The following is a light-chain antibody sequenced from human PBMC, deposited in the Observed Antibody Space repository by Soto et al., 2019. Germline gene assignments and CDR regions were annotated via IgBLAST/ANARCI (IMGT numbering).Light chain of an antibody. CDR1: QGISTY. Sequence: IHGTKSPSSLADSAEDRVRIICLASQGISTYLNWYQQIPGKAPKLLIYAASSLQSGVPSRFSGSGSETDFTLTISSLQPEDFATYSCQQSYSTTWTFCQGTKVDI. CDR2: AAS. V-gene: IGKV1-39*01. CDR3: QQSYSTTWT. J-gene: IGKJ1*01.